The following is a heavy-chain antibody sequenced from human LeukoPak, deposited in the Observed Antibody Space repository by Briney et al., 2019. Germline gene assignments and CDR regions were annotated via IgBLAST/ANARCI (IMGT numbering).Heavy chain of an antibody. Sequence: GGSLRLSCAASGFTFSSYSMNWVRQAPGKGLEWVSYISSSSSTIYYADSVKGRFTISRDNAKNSLYLQMNSPRAEDTAVYYCAKDLEYSSGWYEGYYYYYGMDVWGQGTTVTVSS. J-gene: IGHJ6*02. V-gene: IGHV3-48*04. CDR2: ISSSSSTI. D-gene: IGHD6-19*01. CDR1: GFTFSSYS. CDR3: AKDLEYSSGWYEGYYYYYGMDV.